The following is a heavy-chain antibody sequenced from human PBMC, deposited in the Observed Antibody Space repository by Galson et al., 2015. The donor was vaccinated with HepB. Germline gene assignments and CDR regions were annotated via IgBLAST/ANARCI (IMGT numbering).Heavy chain of an antibody. V-gene: IGHV3-23*01. J-gene: IGHJ6*02. D-gene: IGHD1-26*01. CDR3: AGAPIRYYYYGMDV. CDR1: GFTFSSYA. Sequence: SLRLSCAASGFTFSSYAMRWVRQAPGKGLEWVSAISGSGGSIYYADSVKGRFTISVDKSKNQFSLKLSSVTAADTAVYYGAGAPIRYYYYGMDVWGQGTTVTVSS. CDR2: ISGSGGSI.